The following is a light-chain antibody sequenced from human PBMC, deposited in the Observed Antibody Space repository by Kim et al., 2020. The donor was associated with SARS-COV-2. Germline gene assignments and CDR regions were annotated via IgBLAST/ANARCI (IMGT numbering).Light chain of an antibody. V-gene: IGKV1-16*02. CDR2: GAS. J-gene: IGKJ4*01. CDR3: EQYYGLPYS. Sequence: DIQMTQSPISLSASVGDRVTITCRASQGVKYHVAWFQQKPGKAPKSLIYGASNLYSGVPSHFSGSGSGTEFTLTINSLQPEDFATYYCEQYYGLPYSFGGGTKVDIK. CDR1: QGVKYH.